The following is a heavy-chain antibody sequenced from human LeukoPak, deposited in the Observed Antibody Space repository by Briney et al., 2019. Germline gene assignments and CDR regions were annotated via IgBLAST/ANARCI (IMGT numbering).Heavy chain of an antibody. CDR1: GFSFGTYS. CDR2: IGYDGSNE. D-gene: IGHD2-8*01. Sequence: GGSLRLSCVVSGFSFGTYSMHWARQVPGKGLEWVAVIGYDGSNEDYADSVKGRFTISRDNSKNTLYLQMNSLRAEDTAVYYCAREMAVWGQGALVTVSS. J-gene: IGHJ4*02. V-gene: IGHV3-33*01. CDR3: AREMAV.